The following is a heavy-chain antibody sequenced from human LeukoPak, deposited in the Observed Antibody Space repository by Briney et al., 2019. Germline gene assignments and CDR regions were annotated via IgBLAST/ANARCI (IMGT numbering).Heavy chain of an antibody. Sequence: GGSLRHSCAASGFTFSSYWMHWVRQAPGKGLVWVSRINSDGSSISYADSVKGRFIISRDNAKNTLSLQMNSLRAEDTAVFYCVRVACSSMTSCATVDYWGQGTLVTVSS. J-gene: IGHJ4*02. D-gene: IGHD2-2*01. CDR2: INSDGSSI. CDR3: VRVACSSMTSCATVDY. V-gene: IGHV3-74*01. CDR1: GFTFSSYW.